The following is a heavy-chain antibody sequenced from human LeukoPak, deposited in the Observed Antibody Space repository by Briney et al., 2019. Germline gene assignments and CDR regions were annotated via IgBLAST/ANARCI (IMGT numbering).Heavy chain of an antibody. CDR2: VYYGGNT. J-gene: IGHJ4*02. D-gene: IGHD3-22*01. CDR3: ARIVRYYYDSSGYPSY. CDR1: GGSISRSSYY. Sequence: PSETLSLTCSVSGGSISRSSYYWGWIRQPPGKGPEWIGSVYYGGNTYYNPSLKSRVTISVDTSKNQFSLKLSSVTAADTAVYYCARIVRYYYDSSGYPSYWGQGTLVTVSS. V-gene: IGHV4-39*07.